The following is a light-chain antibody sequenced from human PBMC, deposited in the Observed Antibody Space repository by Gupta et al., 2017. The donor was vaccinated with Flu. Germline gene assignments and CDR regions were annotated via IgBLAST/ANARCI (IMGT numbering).Light chain of an antibody. Sequence: QLVLTQSPSASASLGASVKLTCTLSSGHSNYAIAWHQQHPQKGPRYMMRVNNDGSHNKGDGVPDRFSGSSSGAERYLTISILQSEDEADYYCQTWGAGIRVFGGGTKLTVL. CDR2: VNNDGSH. V-gene: IGLV4-69*01. CDR1: SGHSNYA. CDR3: QTWGAGIRV. J-gene: IGLJ3*02.